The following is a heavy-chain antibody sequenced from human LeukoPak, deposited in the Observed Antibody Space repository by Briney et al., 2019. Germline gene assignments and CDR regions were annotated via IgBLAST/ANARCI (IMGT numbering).Heavy chain of an antibody. CDR2: IRYDGSNK. Sequence: GSLRLSCAASGFTFSSYAMHWVRQAPGKGLEWVTFIRYDGSNKYYADSVKGRFTISRDNSKNTLYLQMNSLRAEDTAVYYCAKGSKEVLFTRDHYMDVWGKGTTVTISS. D-gene: IGHD3-3*01. CDR1: GFTFSSYA. V-gene: IGHV3-30*02. CDR3: AKGSKEVLFTRDHYMDV. J-gene: IGHJ6*03.